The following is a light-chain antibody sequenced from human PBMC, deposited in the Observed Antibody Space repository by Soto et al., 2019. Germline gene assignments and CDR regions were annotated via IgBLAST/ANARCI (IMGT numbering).Light chain of an antibody. CDR3: AAWDDSLNGYV. Sequence: QSVLTQPPSASRTPGQRVTISCSGSSSNIGSNSVNWYQQLPGTAPKLLIYSNDRRPSGVPDRFSGSKSGTSASLAISGLQSEDEADYYCAAWDDSLNGYVFGTGSKVTVL. CDR2: SND. V-gene: IGLV1-44*01. CDR1: SSNIGSNS. J-gene: IGLJ1*01.